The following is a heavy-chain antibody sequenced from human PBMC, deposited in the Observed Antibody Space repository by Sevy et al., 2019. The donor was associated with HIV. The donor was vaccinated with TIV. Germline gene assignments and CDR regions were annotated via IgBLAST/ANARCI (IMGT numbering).Heavy chain of an antibody. V-gene: IGHV5-51*01. CDR2: IYPGESDT. J-gene: IGHJ4*02. D-gene: IGHD5-12*01. Sequence: GESLKISCKGSGYTFTNYWIGWVRQMPGKGLEWMGIIYPGESDTRYSPSFQGQVTISADKSISTAYLQWSSLKASDTAIYYCVRHPGVATLYFDYWGQGILVTVSS. CDR1: GYTFTNYW. CDR3: VRHPGVATLYFDY.